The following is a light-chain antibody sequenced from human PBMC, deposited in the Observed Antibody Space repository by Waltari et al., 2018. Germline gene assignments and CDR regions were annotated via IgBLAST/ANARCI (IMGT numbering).Light chain of an antibody. J-gene: IGKJ3*01. CDR3: QHRTRWPPLFT. CDR1: ESVTGY. V-gene: IGKV3-11*01. CDR2: SAS. Sequence: EIELTQSPATLSLSPGESATLSCRASESVTGYLAWYQQKPGQAPSLLIYSASRRVSGIPARFSGSGSGTDFTLTISSLEPEDFAVYYCQHRTRWPPLFTLGPGTRV.